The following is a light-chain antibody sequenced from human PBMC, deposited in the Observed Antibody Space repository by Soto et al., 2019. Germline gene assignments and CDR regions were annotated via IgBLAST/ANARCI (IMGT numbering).Light chain of an antibody. CDR2: EGT. J-gene: IGLJ1*01. CDR3: CSYAGTATV. Sequence: QSVLTQPASVSGSPGQSITISCTGTNSDVESYNLVSWFRQHPGEAPKLIVYEGTKRPSGVSNRFSGSKSGNPASLTISGLQAEDEANYYGCSYAGTATVFGTGTKVTVL. V-gene: IGLV2-23*03. CDR1: NSDVESYNL.